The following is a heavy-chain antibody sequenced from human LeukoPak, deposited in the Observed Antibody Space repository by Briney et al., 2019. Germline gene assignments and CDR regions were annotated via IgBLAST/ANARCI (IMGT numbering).Heavy chain of an antibody. CDR1: GFTFSSYA. Sequence: PGGSLRLSCAASGFTFSSYAMHWVRQAPGKGLEWVAVISYDGSNKYYADSVKGRFTISRDNSKNTLYLQMNSLRAEDTAVYYCASFSGSGQGGGYYWGQGTLVTVSS. D-gene: IGHD3-10*01. J-gene: IGHJ4*02. V-gene: IGHV3-30-3*01. CDR2: ISYDGSNK. CDR3: ASFSGSGQGGGYY.